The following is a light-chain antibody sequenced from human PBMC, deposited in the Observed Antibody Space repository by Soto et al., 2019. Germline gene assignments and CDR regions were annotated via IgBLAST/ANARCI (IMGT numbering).Light chain of an antibody. CDR1: QSISSY. V-gene: IGKV1-39*01. Sequence: DIQMTQSPSSVSASVGDRVTITCRASQSISSYLNWYQQKPGKAPKLLIYAASTLQSGVPSRFSGSGSGTDFTLTISCLQSEDFATYYCQQYYSYPITFGQGTRLEI. CDR3: QQYYSYPIT. J-gene: IGKJ5*01. CDR2: AAS.